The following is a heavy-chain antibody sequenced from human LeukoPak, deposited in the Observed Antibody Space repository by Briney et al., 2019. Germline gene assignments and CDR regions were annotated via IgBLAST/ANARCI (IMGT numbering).Heavy chain of an antibody. Sequence: RSGGSLRLSCAASGFTFSSYWMHWVRQAPGKGLVWVSLINSDGSSRNYADSVKGRFTISRDNAKNTLYLQMNSLRVEDTAVYYCAREDYSGHDFYDYWGQGSLVTVSS. V-gene: IGHV3-74*01. J-gene: IGHJ4*02. CDR3: AREDYSGHDFYDY. D-gene: IGHD5-12*01. CDR1: GFTFSSYW. CDR2: INSDGSSR.